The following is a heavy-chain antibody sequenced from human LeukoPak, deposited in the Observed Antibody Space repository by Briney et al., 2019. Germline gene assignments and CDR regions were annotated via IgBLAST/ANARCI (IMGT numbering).Heavy chain of an antibody. J-gene: IGHJ4*02. V-gene: IGHV3-23*01. CDR1: GFSFSSYA. Sequence: GGSLRLSCATSGFSFSSYAMSWVRQAPGKGLEWVSAMSSSDDGRYYAASVRGRFTISRDTSRSTLYLQMNSLRVEDTAVYYCARVAKYYYGSETYYFFEHWGQGTPVTASS. CDR3: ARVAKYYYGSETYYFFEH. CDR2: MSSSDDGR. D-gene: IGHD3-10*01.